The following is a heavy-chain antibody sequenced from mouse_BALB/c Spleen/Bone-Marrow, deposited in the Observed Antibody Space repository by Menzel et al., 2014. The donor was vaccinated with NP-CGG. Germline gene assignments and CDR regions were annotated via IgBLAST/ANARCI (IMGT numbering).Heavy chain of an antibody. D-gene: IGHD4-1*01. V-gene: IGHV1-82*01. J-gene: IGHJ3*01. CDR1: GYAFSSSW. Sequence: VQGVESGPELVKPGASVKISCKASGYAFSSSWMNWVMQRPGQGLEWIGRIYPGDESTNYNGKFKGKATLTADKSSSTAYMQLSSLTSVDSAVYFCARSPTGTFAYWGQGTLVTVSA. CDR3: ARSPTGTFAY. CDR2: IYPGDEST.